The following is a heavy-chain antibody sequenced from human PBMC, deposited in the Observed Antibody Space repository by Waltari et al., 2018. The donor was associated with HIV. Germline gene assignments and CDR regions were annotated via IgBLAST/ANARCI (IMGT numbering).Heavy chain of an antibody. CDR1: GGSISSSRYY. Sequence: QLQLHESGPGLVKPSETLSPTCSVSGGSISSSRYYWAWFRQSPRKGLEWMGNVYYSGSTNNNPSVKISAIIAVNTAKKQFCLQLGSVPAADTIVYYCERYQRGDYECWSDPNCNSGLDVWGQGTSVIVSS. CDR3: ERYQRGDYECWSDPNCNSGLDV. J-gene: IGHJ6*02. V-gene: IGHV4-39*07. D-gene: IGHD3-3*01. CDR2: VYYSGST.